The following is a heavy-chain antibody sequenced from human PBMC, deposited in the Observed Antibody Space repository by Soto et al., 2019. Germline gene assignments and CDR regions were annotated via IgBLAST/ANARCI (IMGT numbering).Heavy chain of an antibody. CDR3: ARLMGTSGYYYYGMDV. J-gene: IGHJ6*02. D-gene: IGHD1-1*01. CDR1: GFTFSSYS. CDR2: ISSSSSYI. V-gene: IGHV3-21*01. Sequence: SLRLSCAASGFTFSSYSMNWVRQAPGKGLEWVSSISSSSSYIYYADSVKGRFTISRDNAKNSLYLQMNSLRAEDTAVYYCARLMGTSGYYYYGMDVWGQGTTVTVSS.